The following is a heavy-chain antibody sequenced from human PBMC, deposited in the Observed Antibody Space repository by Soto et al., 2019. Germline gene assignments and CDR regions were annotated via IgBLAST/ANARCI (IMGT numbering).Heavy chain of an antibody. CDR1: GGTFSSYA. D-gene: IGHD6-6*01. CDR3: AREGRIEARPEHVDYYFGMDV. Sequence: SVKVSCKASGGTFSSYAISWVRQAPGQGLEWMGGIIPIFGTANYAQKFQGRVTITADKSTSTAYMELSSLRSEDTAVYYCAREGRIEARPEHVDYYFGMDVWGQGTTVTVSS. CDR2: IIPIFGTA. J-gene: IGHJ6*02. V-gene: IGHV1-69*06.